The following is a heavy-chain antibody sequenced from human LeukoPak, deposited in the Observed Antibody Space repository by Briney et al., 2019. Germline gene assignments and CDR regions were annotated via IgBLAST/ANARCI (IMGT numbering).Heavy chain of an antibody. Sequence: GASVKVSCKASGYTFTSYGISWVRQAPGQGLEWMGGIIPIFGTANYAQKFQGRVTITTDESTSTAFMELSSLRSEDTAVYYCARGGTQLERRNYYYYYMDVWGKGTTVTVSS. CDR2: IIPIFGTA. J-gene: IGHJ6*03. CDR1: GYTFTSYG. D-gene: IGHD1-1*01. CDR3: ARGGTQLERRNYYYYYMDV. V-gene: IGHV1-69*05.